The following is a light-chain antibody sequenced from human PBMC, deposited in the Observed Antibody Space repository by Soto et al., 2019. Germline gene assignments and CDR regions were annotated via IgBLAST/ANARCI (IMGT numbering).Light chain of an antibody. Sequence: EIVLTQSPGTLSLSPWERATLSCRASQSVSSSFLAWYQQKPGQAPRLLIYGASSRATGIPDRFSGSGSGTDFTLTISRLEPEDFAVYYCHQYGSSPATFGQGTKVEIK. CDR2: GAS. CDR1: QSVSSSF. CDR3: HQYGSSPAT. J-gene: IGKJ1*01. V-gene: IGKV3-20*01.